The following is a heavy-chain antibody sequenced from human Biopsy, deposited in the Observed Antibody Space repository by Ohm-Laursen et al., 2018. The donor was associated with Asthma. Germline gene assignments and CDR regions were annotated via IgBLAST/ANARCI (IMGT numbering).Heavy chain of an antibody. CDR3: ARDLSFYDSSGCYRRWFDP. J-gene: IGHJ5*02. D-gene: IGHD3-22*01. Sequence: GTLSLTCIVSGDAIRTSGSYWGWIRQPPGKGLEWIGSMYYSGRTYYNPSLKSRVTISVDTSKKQLSLQLSSVTAADTAVYYCARDLSFYDSSGCYRRWFDPWGQGTLVTVSS. V-gene: IGHV4-39*02. CDR2: MYYSGRT. CDR1: GDAIRTSGSY.